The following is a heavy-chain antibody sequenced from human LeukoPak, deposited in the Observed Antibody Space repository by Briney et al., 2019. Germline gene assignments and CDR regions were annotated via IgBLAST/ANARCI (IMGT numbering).Heavy chain of an antibody. D-gene: IGHD1-26*01. V-gene: IGHV3-30*02. CDR3: AKGRVRELEWVLDY. Sequence: EGSLRLSCAVSGFTFSSNGMHWVRQAPGKGLEWVAFIRYDGSNKYYADSVKGRFTISRDNSKNTLYLQMNSLRAEDTAVYYCAKGRVRELEWVLDYWGQGTLVTVSS. CDR1: GFTFSSNG. CDR2: IRYDGSNK. J-gene: IGHJ4*02.